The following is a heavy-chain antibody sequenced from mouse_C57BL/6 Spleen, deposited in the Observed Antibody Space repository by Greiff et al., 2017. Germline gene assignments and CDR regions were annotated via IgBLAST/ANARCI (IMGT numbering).Heavy chain of an antibody. J-gene: IGHJ2*01. Sequence: QVQLQQPGAELVRPGSSVKLSCKASGYTFPSYWMHWVKQRPIQGLEWIGNIDPSDSETHYNQKFKDKATLTVDKSSSTAYMQLSSLTSEDSAVYYCARPIYYDYDGPYFDYWGQGTTLTVSS. CDR3: ARPIYYDYDGPYFDY. V-gene: IGHV1-52*01. CDR2: IDPSDSET. D-gene: IGHD2-4*01. CDR1: GYTFPSYW.